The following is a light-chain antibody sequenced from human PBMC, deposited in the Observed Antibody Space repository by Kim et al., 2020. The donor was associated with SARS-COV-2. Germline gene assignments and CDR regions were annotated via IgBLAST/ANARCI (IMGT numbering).Light chain of an antibody. CDR3: QEYNSDSLT. J-gene: IGKJ3*01. Sequence: ACVGDRITITCRASQSITSWLAWYQQKAGKAPRLLIYKASTLEGGVPSRFSGSGSGTGFTRNISGLQPDDFATYYCQEYNSDSLTFGPGTKVDI. V-gene: IGKV1-5*03. CDR1: QSITSW. CDR2: KAS.